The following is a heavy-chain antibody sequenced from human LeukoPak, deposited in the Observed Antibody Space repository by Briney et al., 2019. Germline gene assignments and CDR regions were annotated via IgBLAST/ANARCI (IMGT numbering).Heavy chain of an antibody. D-gene: IGHD6-19*01. Sequence: PGGSLRLSCAASGFTFSSYEMNWVRQAPGKGLEWVSYISSSGSTIYYADSVKGRFTISRDNAKNSLYLQMNSLRAEDTAVYYCARLRWPVLGIDYWGQGTLVTVSS. V-gene: IGHV3-48*03. CDR1: GFTFSSYE. J-gene: IGHJ4*02. CDR2: ISSSGSTI. CDR3: ARLRWPVLGIDY.